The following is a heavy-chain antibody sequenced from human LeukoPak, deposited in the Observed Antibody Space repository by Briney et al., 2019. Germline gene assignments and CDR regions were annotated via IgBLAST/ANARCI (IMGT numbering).Heavy chain of an antibody. CDR1: GGSFSGYY. D-gene: IGHD3-3*01. CDR2: INHSGST. J-gene: IGHJ6*03. Sequence: SETLSLTCAVYGGSFSGYYWSWIRQPPGKGLEWIGEINHSGSTNYNPSLKSRVTISVDTSKNQFSLKLSSVTAADTAVYYCARGETGVWSGYYDPPRGGYYYYMDVWGKGTTVTVSS. CDR3: ARGETGVWSGYYDPPRGGYYYYMDV. V-gene: IGHV4-34*01.